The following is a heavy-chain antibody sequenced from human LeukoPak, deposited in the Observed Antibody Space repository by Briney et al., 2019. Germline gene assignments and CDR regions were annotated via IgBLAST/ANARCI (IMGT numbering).Heavy chain of an antibody. CDR2: IYHSGST. J-gene: IGHJ4*02. D-gene: IGHD3-22*01. CDR3: VTYYFDSSGPKKNY. V-gene: IGHV4-30-2*01. CDR1: GGSISSGGYS. Sequence: SETLSLTCAVSGGSISSGGYSWSWIRQPPGKGLEWIGYIYHSGSTYYNPSLKSRVTISVDTSKKQFSLKLSSVTAADTAVYYCVTYYFDSSGPKKNYWGQGTLVTVSS.